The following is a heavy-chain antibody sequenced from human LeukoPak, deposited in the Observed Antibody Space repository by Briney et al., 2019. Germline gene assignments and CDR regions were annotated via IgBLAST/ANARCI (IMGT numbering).Heavy chain of an antibody. Sequence: SETVSLTCTVSGGSISSYYWSWIRQPPGKGLEWVGYIYYSASTNYNPSLKRRVTISVDTSKNQFSLKLSSVPAADTAVYYCARVDPDSSSTLEVFDYWGQGTLVTDCS. CDR2: IYYSAST. CDR3: ARVDPDSSSTLEVFDY. V-gene: IGHV4-59*01. CDR1: GGSISSYY. J-gene: IGHJ4*02. D-gene: IGHD6-6*01.